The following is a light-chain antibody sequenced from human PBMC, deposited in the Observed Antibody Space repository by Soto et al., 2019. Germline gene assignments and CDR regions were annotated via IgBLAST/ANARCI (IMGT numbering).Light chain of an antibody. CDR1: QSISNY. CDR2: AAS. J-gene: IGKJ1*01. CDR3: LQTYTTLTWT. Sequence: DIKMTQSPSSLSASVWDRVTITCRASQSISNYLQWYQQKPSQAPKLLVYAASSLHSGVPSRFSGSGSGTDFTLTISSLQPEDFATYYCLQTYTTLTWTFGQGTKVDIK. V-gene: IGKV1-39*01.